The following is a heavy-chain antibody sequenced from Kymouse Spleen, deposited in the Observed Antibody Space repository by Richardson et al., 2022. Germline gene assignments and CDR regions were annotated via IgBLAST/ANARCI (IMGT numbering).Heavy chain of an antibody. Sequence: QVQLVESGGGVVQPGRSLRLSCAASGFTFSSYGMHWVRQAPGKGLEWVAVIWYDGSNKYYADSVKGRFTISRDNSKNTLYLQMNSLRAEDTAVYYCAGYSSGWYWYFDLWGRGTLVTVSS. V-gene: IGHV3-33*01. CDR3: AGYSSGWYWYFDL. CDR2: IWYDGSNK. CDR1: GFTFSSYG. J-gene: IGHJ2*01. D-gene: IGHD6-19*01.